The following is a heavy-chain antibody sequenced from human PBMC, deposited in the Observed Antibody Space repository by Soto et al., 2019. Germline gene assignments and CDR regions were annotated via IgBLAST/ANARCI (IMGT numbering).Heavy chain of an antibody. CDR3: ARIPSP. Sequence: PSETLSLTCAVSGGSISSRGYSWSWIRQPPGKGLEWIGYIYHSGSTYYNSSLKSRVTISVDRSKNQFSLKLSSVTAADTAVYYCARIPSPWEQGTLVTVSS. D-gene: IGHD2-21*01. V-gene: IGHV4-30-2*01. CDR1: GGSISSRGYS. CDR2: IYHSGST. J-gene: IGHJ5*02.